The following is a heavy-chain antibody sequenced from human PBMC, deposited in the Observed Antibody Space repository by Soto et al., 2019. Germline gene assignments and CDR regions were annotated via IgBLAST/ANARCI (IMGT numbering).Heavy chain of an antibody. V-gene: IGHV3-48*02. CDR2: ISSSSSTI. CDR1: GFTFSSYS. CDR3: ARDGGLLWFGEPYYYYGMDV. Sequence: GGSLRLSCAASGFTFSSYSMNWVRQSPGKGLEWVSYISSSSSTIYYADSVKGRFTISRDNAKNSLYLQMNSLRDEDTAVYYCARDGGLLWFGEPYYYYGMDVWGQGTTVTVSS. D-gene: IGHD3-10*01. J-gene: IGHJ6*02.